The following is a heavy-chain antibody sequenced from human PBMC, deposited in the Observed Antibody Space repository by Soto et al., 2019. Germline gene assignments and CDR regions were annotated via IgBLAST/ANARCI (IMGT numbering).Heavy chain of an antibody. CDR3: AREYDPYGFDL. D-gene: IGHD3-16*01. J-gene: IGHJ3*01. CDR1: GYSFDSYA. Sequence: GASVKVSCKAFGYSFDSYAYSWVRQAPGQGLEWMGRIGSGDTNYAQKLQGRVTMTTDTSTNTAYMELRSLRSDDTALYYCAREYDPYGFDLWGQGTMVTLSS. V-gene: IGHV1-18*01. CDR2: IGSGDT.